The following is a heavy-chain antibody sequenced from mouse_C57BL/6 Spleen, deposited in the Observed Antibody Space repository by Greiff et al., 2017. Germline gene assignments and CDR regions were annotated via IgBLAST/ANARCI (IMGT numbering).Heavy chain of an antibody. D-gene: IGHD2-5*01. J-gene: IGHJ2*01. CDR3: TRDQGAYYSNYLDY. V-gene: IGHV5-9-1*02. CDR2: ISSGGDYI. CDR1: GFTFSSYA. Sequence: DVHLVESGEGLVKPGGSLKLSCAASGFTFSSYAMSWVRQTPEKRLEWVAYISSGGDYIYYADTVKGRFTISRDNARNTLYLQMSSLKSEDTAMYYCTRDQGAYYSNYLDYWGQGTTLTVSS.